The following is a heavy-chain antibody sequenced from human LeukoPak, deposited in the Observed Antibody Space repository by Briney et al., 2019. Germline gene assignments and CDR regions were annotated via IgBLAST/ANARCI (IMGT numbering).Heavy chain of an antibody. J-gene: IGHJ4*02. CDR2: ISAYNGNT. CDR3: ARAGIAAAGRGNFDY. D-gene: IGHD6-13*01. CDR1: GYTFTSYG. Sequence: ASVKVSCKASGYTFTSYGISWVRQAPGQGLEWMGWISAYNGNTNYAQKLQGRVTMTTDTSTSTAYMEVRSLRSDDTAVYYCARAGIAAAGRGNFDYWGQGTLVTAST. V-gene: IGHV1-18*01.